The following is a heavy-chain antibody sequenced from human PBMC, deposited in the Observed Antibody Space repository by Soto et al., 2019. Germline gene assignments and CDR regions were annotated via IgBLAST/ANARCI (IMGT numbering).Heavy chain of an antibody. J-gene: IGHJ4*02. CDR1: GFTFSTTS. CDR2: ISSSTSTI. V-gene: IGHV3-48*02. Sequence: GGSLRLSCAASGFTFSTTSMNWVRQAPEKGLEWVSYISSSTSTIYYADTVMGRFTISRDNAKNSLYLQMDSQRDEDTAVYYCARDPHYYDSRGYSLRGVDYWGQGTLVTVSS. D-gene: IGHD3-22*01. CDR3: ARDPHYYDSRGYSLRGVDY.